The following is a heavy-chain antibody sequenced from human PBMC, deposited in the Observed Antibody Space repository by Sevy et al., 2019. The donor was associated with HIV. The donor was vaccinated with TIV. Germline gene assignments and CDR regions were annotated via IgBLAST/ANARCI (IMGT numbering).Heavy chain of an antibody. V-gene: IGHV1-58*01. CDR2: IVVGSGNT. Sequence: ASVKVSCKASGFTFTSSAVQWVRQARGQRLEWIGWIVVGSGNTNYAQKFQERVTITRDMSTSTAYMELSSLKSEDKAVYYCAKHREGYCSSTSSYVDYYYYYGMDVWGQGTTVTVSS. CDR3: AKHREGYCSSTSSYVDYYYYYGMDV. J-gene: IGHJ6*02. CDR1: GFTFTSSA. D-gene: IGHD2-2*01.